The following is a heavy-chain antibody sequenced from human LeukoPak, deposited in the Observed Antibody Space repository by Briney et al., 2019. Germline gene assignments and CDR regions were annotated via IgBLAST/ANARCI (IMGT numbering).Heavy chain of an antibody. V-gene: IGHV4-61*02. Sequence: SETLSLTCTVSGGSISSGGYYWSWIRQPPGKGLEWIGRIYTSGSTNYNPSLKSRVTMSVDTSKNQFSLKLSSVTAADTAVYYCARGRYCSSTSCYTTPLYYYYMDVWGKGTTVTVSS. D-gene: IGHD2-2*02. J-gene: IGHJ6*03. CDR2: IYTSGST. CDR3: ARGRYCSSTSCYTTPLYYYYMDV. CDR1: GGSISSGGYY.